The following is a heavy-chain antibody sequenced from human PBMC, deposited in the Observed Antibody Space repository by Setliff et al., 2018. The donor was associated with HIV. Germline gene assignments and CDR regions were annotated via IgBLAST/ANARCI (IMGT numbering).Heavy chain of an antibody. V-gene: IGHV1-2*02. CDR1: GYSFTGYY. CDR3: ARMGESPPHSSSWYY. Sequence: GASVKVSCKASGYSFTGYYMHWVRQAPGQGLEWMGWMNPSTGGTRFAQKFQGRVTMTRDTFITTAYTELSSLRSDDTAVYYCARMGESPPHSSSWYYWGQGTLVTVSS. D-gene: IGHD6-13*01. J-gene: IGHJ4*02. CDR2: MNPSTGGT.